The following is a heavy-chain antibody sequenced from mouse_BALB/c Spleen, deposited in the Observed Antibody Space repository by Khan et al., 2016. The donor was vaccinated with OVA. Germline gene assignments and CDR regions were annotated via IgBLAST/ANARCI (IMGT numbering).Heavy chain of an antibody. V-gene: IGHV1-76*01. J-gene: IGHJ2*01. CDR1: GYIFTSYW. Sequence: QVQLQQSGAELVRPWASVKLSCKTSGYIFTSYWIHWVNQRSGQGLEWIARIYPGTDNTYYNEKFKNKATLTADKSYSTSFMQLSSLKSEDSDVYFCAREETRYHFDHWGQGTTLTVSS. D-gene: IGHD2-14*01. CDR3: AREETRYHFDH. CDR2: IYPGTDNT.